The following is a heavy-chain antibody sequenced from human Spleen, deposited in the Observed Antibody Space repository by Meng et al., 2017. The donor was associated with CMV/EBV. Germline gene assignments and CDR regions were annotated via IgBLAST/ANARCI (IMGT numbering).Heavy chain of an antibody. Sequence: SYAISWVRQAPGQGLERMGGIIPVVGTANYAQKFQGRVTITTDESTSTAYMELSSLRSEDTAVYYCARSIGYCSSTSCYGLDWFDPWGQGTLVTVSS. D-gene: IGHD2-2*01. J-gene: IGHJ5*02. CDR3: ARSIGYCSSTSCYGLDWFDP. V-gene: IGHV1-69*05. CDR2: IIPVVGTA. CDR1: SYA.